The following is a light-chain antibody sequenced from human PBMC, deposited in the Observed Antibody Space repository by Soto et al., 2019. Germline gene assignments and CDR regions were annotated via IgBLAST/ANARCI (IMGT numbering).Light chain of an antibody. Sequence: VMTQSPATLSVSPGERAALSCRASQSVSSNLAWYQQKPGQAPRLLIYGASTRATGIPARFSGSGSGTEFTLTISSLQSEDFAVYYCQQYNNWPSWTFGQGTKVDIK. CDR3: QQYNNWPSWT. CDR2: GAS. CDR1: QSVSSN. V-gene: IGKV3-15*01. J-gene: IGKJ1*01.